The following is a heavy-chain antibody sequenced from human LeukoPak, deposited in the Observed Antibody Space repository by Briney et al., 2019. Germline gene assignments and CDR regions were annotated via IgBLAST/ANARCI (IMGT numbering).Heavy chain of an antibody. V-gene: IGHV1-8*01. Sequence: ASVKVSCKASGYTFTNYDINWVRQATGQGLEWMGWMNPNSDNKWHAQKFQGRVTMTSDTSISTASMELSSLRSEDTAVYYCARGPFVGETMSVYYFDYWGQGSLVTVSS. J-gene: IGHJ4*02. D-gene: IGHD1-26*01. CDR2: MNPNSDNK. CDR3: ARGPFVGETMSVYYFDY. CDR1: GYTFTNYD.